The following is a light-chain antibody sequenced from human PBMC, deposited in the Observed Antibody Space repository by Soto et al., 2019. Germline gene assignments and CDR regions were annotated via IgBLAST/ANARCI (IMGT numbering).Light chain of an antibody. Sequence: QSALTQPPSASGSPGQSVTISCIGTSSDVGGYNYVSWYQQHPAKAPKLMIYEVSKRPSGVPDRFSGSKSRNTASLTVSGLQAGDEADYYCSSYAASNNLGVFGGGTKLTVL. CDR1: SSDVGGYNY. CDR3: SSYAASNNLGV. J-gene: IGLJ3*02. V-gene: IGLV2-8*01. CDR2: EVS.